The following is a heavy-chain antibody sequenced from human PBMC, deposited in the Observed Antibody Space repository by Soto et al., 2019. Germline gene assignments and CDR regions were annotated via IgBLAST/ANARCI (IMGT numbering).Heavy chain of an antibody. CDR1: GFNVNNVW. V-gene: IGHV3-15*07. CDR2: IKSRTAGGTT. Sequence: EVQLVESGGGLVKPGGSLRLSCLASGFNVNNVWMNWVRQAPGKGLEWVGRIKSRTAGGTTDYAAAVKGRFTISRDDSENTLFLQMSSLRAEDTAVYYCATGALLISAAVFDYWGQGTLVTVSS. D-gene: IGHD6-13*01. CDR3: ATGALLISAAVFDY. J-gene: IGHJ4*02.